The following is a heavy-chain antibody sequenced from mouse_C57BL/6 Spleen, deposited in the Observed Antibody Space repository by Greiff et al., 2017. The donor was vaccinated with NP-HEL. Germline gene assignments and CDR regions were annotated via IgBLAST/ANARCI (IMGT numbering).Heavy chain of an antibody. Sequence: VQLQQSGAELVRPGASVKLSCKASGYTFTDYYINWVKQRPGQGLEWIARIYPGSGNTYYNEKFKGKATLTAEKSSSTAYMQLSSLTSEDSAVYFCARGYYYGSSPYWYFDVWGTGTTVTVSS. CDR1: GYTFTDYY. CDR2: IYPGSGNT. J-gene: IGHJ1*03. CDR3: ARGYYYGSSPYWYFDV. D-gene: IGHD1-1*01. V-gene: IGHV1-76*01.